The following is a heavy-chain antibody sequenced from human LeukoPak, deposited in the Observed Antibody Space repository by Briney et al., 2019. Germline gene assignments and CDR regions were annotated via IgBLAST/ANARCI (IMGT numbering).Heavy chain of an antibody. CDR1: GYIFTAYY. CDR3: ARDTWFGNYYLDV. J-gene: IGHJ6*03. CDR2: IHPKSGDT. D-gene: IGHD3-10*01. V-gene: IGHV1-2*02. Sequence: RASVKVSCKASGYIFTAYYVHWVRHAPGQGLEWMGWIHPKSGDTNFAQRFQGRVTLTSDTTLNTIYVELSGLRSDDTAIYYCARDTWFGNYYLDVWGSGTTVTVSS.